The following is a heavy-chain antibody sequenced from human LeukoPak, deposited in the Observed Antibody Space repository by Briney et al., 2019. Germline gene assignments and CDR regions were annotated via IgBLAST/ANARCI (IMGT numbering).Heavy chain of an antibody. CDR1: GFTFTSSA. Sequence: ASVKVSCKASGFTFTSSAVQWVRQARGQRLEWIGWIVVGSGNTNYAQKFQERVTITRDMSTSTAYMELSSLRSEDTAVYYCAALPHYYDSSGYYIDYWGQGTLVTVSS. CDR3: AALPHYYDSSGYYIDY. V-gene: IGHV1-58*01. J-gene: IGHJ4*02. D-gene: IGHD3-22*01. CDR2: IVVGSGNT.